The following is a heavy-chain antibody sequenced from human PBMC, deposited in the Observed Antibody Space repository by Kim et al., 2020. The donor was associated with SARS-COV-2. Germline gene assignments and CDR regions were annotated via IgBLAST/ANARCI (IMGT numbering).Heavy chain of an antibody. CDR3: ARDSNDSSGYPVLAAFDI. CDR1: GGSISSGGYY. D-gene: IGHD3-22*01. J-gene: IGHJ3*02. V-gene: IGHV4-31*03. CDR2: IYYSGST. Sequence: SETLSLTCNVSGGSISSGGYYWSWIRQHPGKGLEWIGYIYYSGSTYYNPSLKSRVTISVDTSKNQFSLKLSSVTAADTAVYYCARDSNDSSGYPVLAAFDIWGQGTMVTVSS.